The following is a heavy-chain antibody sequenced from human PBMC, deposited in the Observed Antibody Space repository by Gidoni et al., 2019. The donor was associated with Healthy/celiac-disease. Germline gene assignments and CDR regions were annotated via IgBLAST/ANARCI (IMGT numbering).Heavy chain of an antibody. CDR1: GFTFSRYA. D-gene: IGHD1-26*01. CDR2: ISGSGDTT. CDR3: AKHPLLTSGSHLDY. Sequence: EVQLVESGGGLVQPGGSLRLSCAASGFTFSRYAMSWVRQAPGKGLEWVSGISGSGDTTYYPDSVKGRFTISRDNSKNTLYLQMNSLRADDTAVYYCAKHPLLTSGSHLDYWGQGTLVTVSS. V-gene: IGHV3-23*04. J-gene: IGHJ4*02.